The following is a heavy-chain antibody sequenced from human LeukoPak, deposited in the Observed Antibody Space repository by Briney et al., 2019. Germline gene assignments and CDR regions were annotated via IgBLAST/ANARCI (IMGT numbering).Heavy chain of an antibody. CDR3: ARAPTTVRYFDY. CDR2: INPSGGST. J-gene: IGHJ4*02. Sequence: ASVKVSCKASGGTFSSYAISWVRQAPGQGLEWMGIINPSGGSTSYAQKFQGRVTMTRDMSTSTVYMELSSLRSEDTAVYYCARAPTTVRYFDYWGQGTLVTVSS. CDR1: GGTFSSYA. D-gene: IGHD4-17*01. V-gene: IGHV1-46*01.